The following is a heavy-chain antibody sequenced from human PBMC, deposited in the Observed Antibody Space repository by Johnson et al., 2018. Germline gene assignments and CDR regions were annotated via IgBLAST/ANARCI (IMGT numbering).Heavy chain of an antibody. CDR2: ISSSSSGI. Sequence: VQLVESGGGVVKPGGSLRLSCATSGFSFSAYTMNWVRQAPGKGLEWVSSISSSSSGIYYVDSVQGRFTISRDNARGSLYLQMDSLRAEDTAVYFCARDSTFLAPIYVDHWGQGTLVIVSS. CDR1: GFSFSAYT. J-gene: IGHJ4*02. CDR3: ARDSTFLAPIYVDH. D-gene: IGHD3-3*01. V-gene: IGHV3-21*01.